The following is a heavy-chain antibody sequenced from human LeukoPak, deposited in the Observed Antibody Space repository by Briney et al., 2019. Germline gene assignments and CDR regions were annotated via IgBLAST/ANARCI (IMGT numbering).Heavy chain of an antibody. V-gene: IGHV4-34*01. D-gene: IGHD3-3*01. CDR1: GGSFSGYY. CDR3: ASGSITIFGVVINRFDY. CDR2: INHSGST. J-gene: IGHJ4*02. Sequence: PPETLSLTCAVYGGSFSGYYWSWIRQPPGKGLEWIGEINHSGSTDYKPSLKSRVTISVDKSKNQFSLKLSSVTAADTAVYYCASGSITIFGVVINRFDYWGQGTLVTVPS.